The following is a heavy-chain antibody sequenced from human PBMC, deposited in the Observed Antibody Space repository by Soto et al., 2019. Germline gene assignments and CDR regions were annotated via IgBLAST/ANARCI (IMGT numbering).Heavy chain of an antibody. CDR3: ARPIQYYFDTSAQSDWFDP. CDR2: IIPIFSKP. Sequence: QVQLVQSGAEVKNPGSSVKVSCKTSGGTFGSYAISWVRQAPGQGLEWMGGIIPIFSKPNYAQKFQGRVTITADESTSTAYMELSSLRSEDTAVYYCARPIQYYFDTSAQSDWFDPWGQGTLVTVSS. J-gene: IGHJ5*02. CDR1: GGTFGSYA. D-gene: IGHD3-22*01. V-gene: IGHV1-69*12.